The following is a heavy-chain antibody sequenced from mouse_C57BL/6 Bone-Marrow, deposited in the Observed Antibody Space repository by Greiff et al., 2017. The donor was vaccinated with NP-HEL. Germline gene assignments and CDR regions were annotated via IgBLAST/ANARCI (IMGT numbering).Heavy chain of an antibody. D-gene: IGHD1-1*01. J-gene: IGHJ1*03. CDR2: ISSGSSTI. CDR3: ARRPGYGSSYVGYFDV. Sequence: VESGGGLVKPGGSLKLSCAASGFTFSDYGMHWVRQAPEKGLEWVAYISSGSSTIYYADTVKGRFTISRDNAKNTLFLQMTSLRSEDTAMYYCARRPGYGSSYVGYFDVWGTGTTVTVSS. V-gene: IGHV5-17*01. CDR1: GFTFSDYG.